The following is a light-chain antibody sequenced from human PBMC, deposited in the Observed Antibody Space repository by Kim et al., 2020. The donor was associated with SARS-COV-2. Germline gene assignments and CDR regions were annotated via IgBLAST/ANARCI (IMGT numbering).Light chain of an antibody. CDR2: TAS. Sequence: ASVGDRVTITYRASQSISISLNWYQHEAGKAPKLLIHTASTLHSGVPSRFSGSGSETDFTLTITSLQPEDFATYYCQQTYITPITFGQGTRLEIK. V-gene: IGKV1-39*01. CDR3: QQTYITPIT. CDR1: QSISIS. J-gene: IGKJ5*01.